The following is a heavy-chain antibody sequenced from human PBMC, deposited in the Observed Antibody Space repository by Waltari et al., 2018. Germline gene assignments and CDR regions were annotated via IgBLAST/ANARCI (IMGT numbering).Heavy chain of an antibody. CDR3: ASQSTTLFDY. J-gene: IGHJ4*02. V-gene: IGHV3-33*01. CDR1: GLPFSRFG. CDR2: IWHDGSNE. Sequence: QVQLVESGGGVVQPGRSLRLSGAASGLPFSRFGMHWVRQAPGKGLEWVAVIWHDGSNEYYVDSVKGRFTISRDNSKNTLYLQMNSLRAEDSAVYYCASQSTTLFDYWGQGTLVTVSS. D-gene: IGHD2-15*01.